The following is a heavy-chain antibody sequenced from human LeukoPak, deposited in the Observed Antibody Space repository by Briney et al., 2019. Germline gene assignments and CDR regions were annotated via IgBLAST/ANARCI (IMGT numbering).Heavy chain of an antibody. CDR2: ICSGGNT. Sequence: SETLSLTCTVSGGSISSYYWGWIRQAPGKGLEWIGSICSGGNTCYNPSLKSRVTIFADSSKNQFSLKLSSVTAADTAVYYCARDPSYDSSVRFDYWGQGTLVTVSS. CDR3: ARDPSYDSSVRFDY. D-gene: IGHD3-22*01. J-gene: IGHJ4*02. V-gene: IGHV4-39*07. CDR1: GGSISSYY.